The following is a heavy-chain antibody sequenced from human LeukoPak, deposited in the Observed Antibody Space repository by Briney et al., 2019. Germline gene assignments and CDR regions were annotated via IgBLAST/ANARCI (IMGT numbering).Heavy chain of an antibody. D-gene: IGHD5-18*01. CDR3: ARGTDTLDY. V-gene: IGHV1-69*13. Sequence: WASVKVSCKASGGTFSSYAINWVRQAPGQGLEWMGGIIPIFGTTNYAQKFQGRVTITADDSTSTAYMELSSLRSDDTAVYYCARGTDTLDYWGQGTLVTVSS. CDR1: GGTFSSYA. J-gene: IGHJ4*02. CDR2: IIPIFGTT.